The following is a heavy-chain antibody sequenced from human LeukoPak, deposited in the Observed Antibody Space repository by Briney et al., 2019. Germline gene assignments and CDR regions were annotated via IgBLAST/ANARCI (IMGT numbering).Heavy chain of an antibody. V-gene: IGHV4-59*11. J-gene: IGHJ3*02. D-gene: IGHD4-17*01. CDR3: ARDLVTVTKGFDI. Sequence: SETLSLTCAVSADSFSSHYWTWIWQPPGKGLEWIGYISYIGSTNYNPSLKSRVTISIDTSKNQFSLKLTSVTAADTAVYYCARDLVTVTKGFDIWGQGIMVSVSS. CDR1: ADSFSSHY. CDR2: ISYIGST.